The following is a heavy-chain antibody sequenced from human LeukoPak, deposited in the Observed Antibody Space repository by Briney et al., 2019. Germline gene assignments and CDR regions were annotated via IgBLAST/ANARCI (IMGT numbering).Heavy chain of an antibody. CDR1: GFTFRNFD. CDR2: IGTAGDT. J-gene: IGHJ3*02. CDR3: SRGGAPAGYAYDI. D-gene: IGHD6-13*01. Sequence: PGGSLRLSCATSGFTFRNFDLHWVRHATGEGLEWVSAIGTAGDTYYPDSVKGRFTISRDNAKNSFYLQMNNLRVGDTAVYYCSRGGAPAGYAYDIWGHGTVVTVSS. V-gene: IGHV3-13*01.